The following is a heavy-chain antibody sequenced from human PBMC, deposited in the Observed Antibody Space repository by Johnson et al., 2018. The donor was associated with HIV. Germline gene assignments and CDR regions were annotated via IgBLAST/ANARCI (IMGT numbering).Heavy chain of an antibody. CDR2: TWFDGTNQ. CDR3: AKGTSRGWADAFDV. J-gene: IGHJ3*01. Sequence: VQLVESGGGVVQPGTSLRLSCVPSGFTFSSYGMHWVRQAPGKGLEWVATTWFDGTNQYYADSVKGRSTISRDNFKKTVHLQINSLRAEDTAVYYCAKGTSRGWADAFDVWGQGTMVTVSS. CDR1: GFTFSSYG. V-gene: IGHV3-33*06. D-gene: IGHD6-19*01.